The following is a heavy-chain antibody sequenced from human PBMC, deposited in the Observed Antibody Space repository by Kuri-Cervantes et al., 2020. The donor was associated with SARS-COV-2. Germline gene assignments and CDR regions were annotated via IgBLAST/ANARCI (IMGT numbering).Heavy chain of an antibody. V-gene: IGHV3-23*01. J-gene: IGHJ5*02. CDR2: ISVSGDGT. Sequence: GESLKISCAASGFNFRACAMSWVRQAPGKGLEWVSGISVSGDGTYYADSVKGRFTISRDNSKNTLYLQMNSLRAEDTAVYYCATKDGVASTPWGPGTLVTVSS. CDR3: ATKDGVASTP. CDR1: GFNFRACA. D-gene: IGHD2-15*01.